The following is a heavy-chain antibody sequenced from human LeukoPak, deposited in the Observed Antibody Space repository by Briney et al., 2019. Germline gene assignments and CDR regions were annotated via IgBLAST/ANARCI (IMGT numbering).Heavy chain of an antibody. CDR1: GFTFDDYA. V-gene: IGHV3-9*01. CDR3: AKDTVLWFGELLTFDY. Sequence: GGSLRLSCAASGFTFDDYAMHWVRQAPGKGLEWVSGISWNSGSIGYADSVKGRFTISRDNAKNSLYPQMNSLRAEDTALYYCAKDTVLWFGELLTFDYWGQGTLVTVSS. CDR2: ISWNSGSI. J-gene: IGHJ4*02. D-gene: IGHD3-10*01.